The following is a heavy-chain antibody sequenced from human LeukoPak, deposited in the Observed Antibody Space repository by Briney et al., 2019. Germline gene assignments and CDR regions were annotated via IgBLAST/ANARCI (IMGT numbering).Heavy chain of an antibody. J-gene: IGHJ4*02. CDR1: GFPLSSYA. CDR2: TSSSDPGT. V-gene: IGHV3-23*01. CDR3: ARAPVTSCRGAFCYPFDY. Sequence: GGSLRLSCAAFGFPLSSYAMSWVRQGPGKRLEWVAATSSSDPGTYHADSVRGRFTISRDNSRNTLYLQMNRVRVEDAAVYYCARAPVTSCRGAFCYPFDYWGQGTLVTVSS. D-gene: IGHD2-15*01.